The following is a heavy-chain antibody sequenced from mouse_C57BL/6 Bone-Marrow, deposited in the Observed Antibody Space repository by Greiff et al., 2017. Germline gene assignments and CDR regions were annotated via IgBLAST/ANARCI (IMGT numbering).Heavy chain of an antibody. CDR1: GYTFTSYW. CDR3: ARSEGYCSSSMDY. V-gene: IGHV1-69*01. CDR2: IDPSDSYT. D-gene: IGHD1-1*01. Sequence: QVQLQQPGAELVMPGASVKLSCKASGYTFTSYWMHWVKQRPGQGLEWIGEIDPSDSYTNYNQKFKGKTTLTVDKSSSTAYMQLSSRTSEDSAVYYCARSEGYCSSSMDYWGQGTSVTVSS. J-gene: IGHJ4*01.